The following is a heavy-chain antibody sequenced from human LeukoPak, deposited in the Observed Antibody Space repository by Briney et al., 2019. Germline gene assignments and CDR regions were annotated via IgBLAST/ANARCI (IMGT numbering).Heavy chain of an antibody. J-gene: IGHJ3*02. CDR2: IYSSGTT. V-gene: IGHV4-39*01. D-gene: IGHD3-9*01. Sequence: PSETLSLTCTVSGGSISSTSYYWGWIRQPPGKGLEWIGSIYSSGTTYYSPSLKSRVTMSVDTSKNQFSLKLTSVTAADTAVYYCALHRGGHFDWLLTFHIWGQGTTVTVSS. CDR3: ALHRGGHFDWLLTFHI. CDR1: GGSISSTSYY.